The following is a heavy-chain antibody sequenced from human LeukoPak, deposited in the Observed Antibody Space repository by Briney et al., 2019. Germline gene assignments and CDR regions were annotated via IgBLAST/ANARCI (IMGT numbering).Heavy chain of an antibody. D-gene: IGHD3-22*01. CDR3: AKGRHGDYYDSSGSSYFDY. CDR2: ISGSGGST. CDR1: GFTFSSYA. V-gene: IGHV3-23*01. J-gene: IGHJ4*02. Sequence: PGGSLRLSCAASGFTFSSYAMSWVRQAPGKGLEWVSAISGSGGSTYYADSVKGRFTISRDNSKNTLYLQMNGLRAEDTAVYYCAKGRHGDYYDSSGSSYFDYWGQGTLVTVSS.